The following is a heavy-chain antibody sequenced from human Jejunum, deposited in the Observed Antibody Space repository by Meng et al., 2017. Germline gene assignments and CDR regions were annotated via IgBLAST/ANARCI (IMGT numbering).Heavy chain of an antibody. CDR2: TSDSGGRK. CDR1: GVTFSSYS. CDR3: AKVIAPHYFDY. V-gene: IGHV3-23*01. J-gene: IGHJ4*02. Sequence: EVQLSESGGDLVQPGGSLRLSCAASGVTFSSYSIGWVRQAPGKGLEWVSGTSDSGGRKYYADSVRGRFTISRDSSKNTLYLQMNSLRAEDTAVYYCAKVIAPHYFDYWGQGTLVTVSS. D-gene: IGHD2/OR15-2a*01.